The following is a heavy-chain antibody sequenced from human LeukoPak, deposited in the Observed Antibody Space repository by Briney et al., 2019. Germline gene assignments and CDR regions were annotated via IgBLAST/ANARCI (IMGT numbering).Heavy chain of an antibody. CDR3: ASEAVAGTVRYFDY. D-gene: IGHD6-19*01. J-gene: IGHJ4*02. CDR1: GGSISSGGYY. V-gene: IGHV4-31*03. Sequence: PSQTLSLTCTVSGGSISSGGYYWSWIRQHPGTGLEWIGYIYYSGSTYYNPSLKSRVTISVDTSKNQFSLKLSSVTAADTAVYYCASEAVAGTVRYFDYWGQGTLVTVSS. CDR2: IYYSGST.